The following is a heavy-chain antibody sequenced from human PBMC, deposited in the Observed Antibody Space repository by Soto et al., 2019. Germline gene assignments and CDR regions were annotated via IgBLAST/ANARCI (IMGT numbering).Heavy chain of an antibody. D-gene: IGHD6-6*01. J-gene: IGHJ5*02. V-gene: IGHV1-8*01. Sequence: GASVKVSCKASGYTFTSYDINWVRQATGQGLEWMRWMNPNSGNTGYAQKFQGRVTMTRNTSISTAYMELSSLRSEDTAVYYCARGITARRVLWFDPWGLGTLVTVSS. CDR3: ARGITARRVLWFDP. CDR2: MNPNSGNT. CDR1: GYTFTSYD.